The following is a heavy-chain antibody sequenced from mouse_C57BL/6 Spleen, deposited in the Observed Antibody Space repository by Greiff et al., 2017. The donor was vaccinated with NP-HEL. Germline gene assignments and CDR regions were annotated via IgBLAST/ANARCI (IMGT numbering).Heavy chain of an antibody. J-gene: IGHJ2*01. Sequence: VQLVESGPGLVAPSQSLSITCTVSGFSLTSYAISWVRQPPGKGLEWLGVIWTGGGTNYNSALKSRLSISKDNSKSQVFLKMNSLQTDDTARYYCARIYYGYDGYYFDYWGQGTTLTVSS. CDR3: ARIYYGYDGYYFDY. CDR2: IWTGGGT. CDR1: GFSLTSYA. V-gene: IGHV2-9-1*01. D-gene: IGHD2-2*01.